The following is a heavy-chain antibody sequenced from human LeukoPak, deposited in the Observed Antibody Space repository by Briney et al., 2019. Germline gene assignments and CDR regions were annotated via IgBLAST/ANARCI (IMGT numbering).Heavy chain of an antibody. CDR1: GGSISSYY. V-gene: IGHV4-4*09. J-gene: IGHJ4*02. D-gene: IGHD1-1*01. CDR3: ARLVRDRNDHLDY. CDR2: MQASGDT. Sequence: SETLSLTCTVSGGSISSYYWSWIRQPPGKGLEWIGYMQASGDTSFNAALKSRVTLSLDASKNEFSLNLRSVTAADTAVYYCARLVRDRNDHLDYWGQGTLVTVSS.